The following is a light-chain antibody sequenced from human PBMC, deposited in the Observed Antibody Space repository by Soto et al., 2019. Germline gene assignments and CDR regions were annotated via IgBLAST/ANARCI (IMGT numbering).Light chain of an antibody. Sequence: EIVLTQSPVTLSWSPGERATLSCRASQSVGSSYLAWYQQKPGQAPRLLMFGTSNRATGIPDRFSGSGSGTDFTLTINSLEPEDFAVYYCQQYGSSPRTFGQGTKVDIK. V-gene: IGKV3-20*01. CDR1: QSVGSSY. CDR2: GTS. J-gene: IGKJ1*01. CDR3: QQYGSSPRT.